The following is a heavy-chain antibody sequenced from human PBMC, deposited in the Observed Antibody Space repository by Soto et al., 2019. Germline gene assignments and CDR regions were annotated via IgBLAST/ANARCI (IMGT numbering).Heavy chain of an antibody. Sequence: SVKVSCKASGGTFSSYAISWVRQAPGQGLEWMGGIVPIFGTANYAQKFQGRVTITADESTSTDYMELSSLRSEDTAVYYCARDYYDSSGYLVYAFDIWGQGTMVTVSS. CDR3: ARDYYDSSGYLVYAFDI. CDR1: GGTFSSYA. CDR2: IVPIFGTA. V-gene: IGHV1-69*13. D-gene: IGHD3-22*01. J-gene: IGHJ3*02.